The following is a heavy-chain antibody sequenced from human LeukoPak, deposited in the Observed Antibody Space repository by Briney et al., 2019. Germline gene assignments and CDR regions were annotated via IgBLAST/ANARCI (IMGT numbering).Heavy chain of an antibody. D-gene: IGHD4-11*01. V-gene: IGHV3-23*01. CDR2: ISGSGGST. J-gene: IGHJ4*02. CDR1: GFTFSSYA. Sequence: GGSLRLSCAASGFTFSSYAMSWVRQAPGKELEWVSAISGSGGSTYYADSVKGRFTISRDNAKNSLYLQMNSLRAEDTALYYCARDHYRAVTASDYWGQGTLVTVSS. CDR3: ARDHYRAVTASDY.